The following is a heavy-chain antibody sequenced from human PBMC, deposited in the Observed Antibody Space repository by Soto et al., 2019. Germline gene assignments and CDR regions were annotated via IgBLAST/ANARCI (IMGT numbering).Heavy chain of an antibody. Sequence: QVQLVQSGAEVKKPGSSVKVSCKASGGTFSSYAISWVRQAPGQGLECMGGIIPIFGTANYAQKFQGRVTITADESTRTAYMELRSLRSEDTAVYYCARDVTSPVAPYYYYGMDVWGQGTTVTVSS. V-gene: IGHV1-69*12. J-gene: IGHJ6*02. CDR1: GGTFSSYA. CDR3: ARDVTSPVAPYYYYGMDV. CDR2: IIPIFGTA. D-gene: IGHD2-21*02.